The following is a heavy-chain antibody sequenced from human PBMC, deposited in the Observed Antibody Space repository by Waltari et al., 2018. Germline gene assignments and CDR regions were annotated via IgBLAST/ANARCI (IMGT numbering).Heavy chain of an antibody. D-gene: IGHD3-16*01. Sequence: QVQLQESGTVLVKPSQTLSLTCPVSGASISSGTYFWSWIRQPAGKGLEWIGRIHSSGISNYNPSLSRRVTMSVDTSKNQFSLSLTSVTAADTAIYYCAREEGSYGHWGLGTLVTVSS. CDR1: GASISSGTYF. J-gene: IGHJ4*02. V-gene: IGHV4-61*02. CDR3: AREEGSYGH. CDR2: IHSSGIS.